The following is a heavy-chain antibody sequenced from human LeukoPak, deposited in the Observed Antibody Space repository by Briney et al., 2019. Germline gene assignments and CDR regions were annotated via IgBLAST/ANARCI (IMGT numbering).Heavy chain of an antibody. CDR1: GGSFSGYY. Sequence: SETLSLTCAAYGGSFSGYYWSWIRQPPGKGLEWIGEINHSGSTNYNPSLKSRVTISVDTSKNQFSLKLSSVTAADTAVYYCARGLRGHIDYWGQGTLVTVSS. V-gene: IGHV4-34*01. J-gene: IGHJ4*02. CDR2: INHSGST. D-gene: IGHD5-12*01. CDR3: ARGLRGHIDY.